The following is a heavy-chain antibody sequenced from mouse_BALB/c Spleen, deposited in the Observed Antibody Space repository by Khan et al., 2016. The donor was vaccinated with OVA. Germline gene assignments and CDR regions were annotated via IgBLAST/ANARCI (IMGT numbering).Heavy chain of an antibody. D-gene: IGHD2-4*01. CDR3: ARRDDYDGEFAY. CDR2: IHYSGST. V-gene: IGHV3-1*02. J-gene: IGHJ3*01. Sequence: EVQLQESGPDLVKPSQSLSLTCTVTGYSITSGYSWHWIRQFPGNKLEWMGYIHYSGSTNYNPSLKSRISITRDTSKNQFFLKLNSVTTEDTATYYGARRDDYDGEFAYRGQGTLVTVSA. CDR1: GYSITSGYS.